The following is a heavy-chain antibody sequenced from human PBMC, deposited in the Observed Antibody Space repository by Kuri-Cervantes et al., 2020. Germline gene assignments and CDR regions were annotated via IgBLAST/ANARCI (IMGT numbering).Heavy chain of an antibody. CDR2: INHSGST. V-gene: IGHV4-34*01. Sequence: SQTLSLTCAVCGGSFSGYYWSWIRQPPGKGLEWIGEINHSGSTNYNPSLKSRVTVSVDTSKNQFSLKLSSVTAADTAVYYCARVDTVTTGGGWYPWGQGTLVTVSS. J-gene: IGHJ5*02. D-gene: IGHD4-17*01. CDR3: ARVDTVTTGGGWYP. CDR1: GGSFSGYY.